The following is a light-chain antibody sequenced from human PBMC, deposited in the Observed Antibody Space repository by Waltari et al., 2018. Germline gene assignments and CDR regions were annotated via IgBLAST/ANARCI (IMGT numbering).Light chain of an antibody. Sequence: IVMTQSPLSLPVTPGEQASISCRSSQSLLHSNGYNYLDWYLQKPGQSPQLLIYLGSNRASGVPDRFSGSGSGTDFTLKISRVEAEDVGVYYCMQGLQTLYTFGQGTKLEI. CDR2: LGS. CDR3: MQGLQTLYT. V-gene: IGKV2-28*01. J-gene: IGKJ2*01. CDR1: QSLLHSNGYNY.